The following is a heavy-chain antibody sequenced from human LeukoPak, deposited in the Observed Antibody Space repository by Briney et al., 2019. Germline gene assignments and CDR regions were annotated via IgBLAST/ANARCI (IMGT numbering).Heavy chain of an antibody. J-gene: IGHJ4*02. Sequence: GESLKISRKGSGYSFTNYWIGLGRPMPGEGLEGVGIIYPGDSNTRYSPSFQGQVTISADKSISTAYLQWSSLKASDTAMYYCVRRGIEVAGIDYWGQGTLVTVSS. CDR2: IYPGDSNT. D-gene: IGHD6-19*01. CDR1: GYSFTNYW. CDR3: VRRGIEVAGIDY. V-gene: IGHV5-51*01.